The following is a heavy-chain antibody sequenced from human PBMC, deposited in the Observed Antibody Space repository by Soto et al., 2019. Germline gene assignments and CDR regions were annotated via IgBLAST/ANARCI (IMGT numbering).Heavy chain of an antibody. CDR1: GFTVRSYA. CDR3: ATDRGSRCDGYYYYGIGV. D-gene: IGHD1-26*01. J-gene: IGHJ6*02. V-gene: IGHV3-30-3*01. CDR2: ISYDGSKK. Sequence: QVQLVESGGGAVQPGRSLRLSCAASGFTVRSYAMHWVRQAPGKGLELVAVISYDGSKKYYAYSGNGRFTISRDTSNNTLSVLMNSLRAANTAVYYSATDRGSRCDGYYYYGIGVWGQGTTVTFSS.